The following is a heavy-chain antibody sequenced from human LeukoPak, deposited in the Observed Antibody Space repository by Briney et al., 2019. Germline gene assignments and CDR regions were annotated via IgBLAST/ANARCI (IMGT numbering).Heavy chain of an antibody. V-gene: IGHV3-9*01. CDR2: ISWNSGSI. D-gene: IGHD3-9*01. CDR1: GFTFDDYA. Sequence: QSGGSLRLSCAASGFTFDDYAMHWDRQAPGKGLEWVSGISWNSGSIGYADSVKGRFTISRDNAKNTLYLQMNSLRAEDTALYYCAKGYGSFDWLLYTGIGYWGQGTLVTVSS. J-gene: IGHJ4*02. CDR3: AKGYGSFDWLLYTGIGY.